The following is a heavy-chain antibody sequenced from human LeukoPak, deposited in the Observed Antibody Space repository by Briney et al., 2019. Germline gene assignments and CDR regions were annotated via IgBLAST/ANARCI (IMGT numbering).Heavy chain of an antibody. CDR3: ARLGGWFDP. V-gene: IGHV3-48*03. D-gene: IGHD3-16*01. CDR1: GFTFSSYE. Sequence: GGSLRLSCAASGFTFSSYEMNWVRQAPGKGLEWVSYISSSGSTIYYADSVKGRFTISRDNSKNTLYLQMNSLRAEDTAVYYCARLGGWFDPWGQGTLVTVSS. J-gene: IGHJ5*02. CDR2: ISSSGSTI.